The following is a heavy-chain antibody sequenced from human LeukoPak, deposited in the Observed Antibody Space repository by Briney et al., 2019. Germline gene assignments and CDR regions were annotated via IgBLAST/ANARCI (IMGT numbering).Heavy chain of an antibody. V-gene: IGHV4-39*07. D-gene: IGHD6-19*01. CDR3: ARDSTQWLGYDAFDI. CDR1: GGSISSSSYY. Sequence: SSESLSLTCTVSGGSISSSSYYWGWIRQPPGKGLEWIGSIYYSGSTYYNPSLKGRVTISVDTSKNQFSLKLSSVTAADTAVYYCARDSTQWLGYDAFDIWGQGTMVTVSS. J-gene: IGHJ3*02. CDR2: IYYSGST.